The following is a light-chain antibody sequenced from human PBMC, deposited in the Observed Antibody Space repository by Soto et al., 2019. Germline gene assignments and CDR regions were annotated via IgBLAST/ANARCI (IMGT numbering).Light chain of an antibody. CDR1: QNVSRF. CDR2: DAS. CDR3: QQRSNWPPLT. J-gene: IGKJ4*01. V-gene: IGKV3-11*01. Sequence: EIVLTQSPATLSLSPGERATLSCRASQNVSRFLAWYQRRPGQAPRLLIYDASNRASDIPARFSGSGSGTDFTLTISSLEPEDSGVYYGQQRSNWPPLTFGGGTKVEIK.